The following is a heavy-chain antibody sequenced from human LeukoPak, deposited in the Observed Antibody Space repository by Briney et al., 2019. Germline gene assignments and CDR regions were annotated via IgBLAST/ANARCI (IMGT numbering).Heavy chain of an antibody. Sequence: SETLSLTCFVSGGSISTNSYYCGWVRQPPGKGLEWIGSIFYSGNTYYNPSFRSRVTISVDTSKNQFSLKLFSVTAVDTAVYYCARVDIVTVPSANFDCWDQGTLVTVSS. D-gene: IGHD2-15*01. CDR2: IFYSGNT. CDR3: ARVDIVTVPSANFDC. CDR1: GGSISTNSYY. J-gene: IGHJ4*02. V-gene: IGHV4-39*01.